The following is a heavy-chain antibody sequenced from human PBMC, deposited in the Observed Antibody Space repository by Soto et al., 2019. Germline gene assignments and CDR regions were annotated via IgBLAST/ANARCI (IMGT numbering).Heavy chain of an antibody. D-gene: IGHD3-3*01. CDR3: ARRNRFEYYFDY. V-gene: IGHV4-31*11. CDR2: IYYTGDT. Sequence: SETLSLTCAVSGGSINSNAYYWGWIRQQPGKGLEWIGYIYYTGDTYFNPSLESRIIMSVDTSTNQFSLNLSTVTAADTAIYYCARRNRFEYYFDYWGQGTLVTSPQ. J-gene: IGHJ4*02. CDR1: GGSINSNAYY.